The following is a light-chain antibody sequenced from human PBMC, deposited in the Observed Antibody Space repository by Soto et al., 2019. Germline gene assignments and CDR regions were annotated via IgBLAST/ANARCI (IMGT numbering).Light chain of an antibody. Sequence: DIQMTQSPSALSASVGDRVTITCRVSQSISSWLAWYQQKPGKAPRLLIYDASYLERGVPSRFSGSGSGTDFTLTIRDLQPDDLGTYYCQQYNNFWTFGPGTKVEI. J-gene: IGKJ1*01. CDR1: QSISSW. CDR2: DAS. V-gene: IGKV1-5*01. CDR3: QQYNNFWT.